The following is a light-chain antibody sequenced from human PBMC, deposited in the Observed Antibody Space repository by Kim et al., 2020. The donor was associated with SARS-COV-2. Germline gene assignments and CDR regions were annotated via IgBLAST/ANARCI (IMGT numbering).Light chain of an antibody. V-gene: IGLV2-14*03. CDR3: SAYTRRNAVL. CDR1: SSDVGGYNY. Sequence: QSALTQPVSVSGSPGQSITISCTGTSSDVGGYNYVSWYQHLPGKAPKIILHDVSRRPSGVSYRFSGSKSGNTASLTISGLQAEDEGDYYCSAYTRRNAVLFGGGTQLTVL. J-gene: IGLJ2*01. CDR2: DVS.